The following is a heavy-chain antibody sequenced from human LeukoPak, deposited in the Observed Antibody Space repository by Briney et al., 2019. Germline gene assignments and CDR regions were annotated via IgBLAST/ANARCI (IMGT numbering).Heavy chain of an antibody. CDR2: IYYSGST. D-gene: IGHD3-9*01. CDR1: GGSISSYY. Sequence: SETLSLTCTVSGGSISSYYWSWIRQPPGKGLEWIGYIYYSGSTNYNPSLKSRVTISVDTAKNQFSLKLRSVTAADTAVYYCARLTLVIKNSHYYYGMDVWGQGTTVTVSS. V-gene: IGHV4-59*08. CDR3: ARLTLVIKNSHYYYGMDV. J-gene: IGHJ6*02.